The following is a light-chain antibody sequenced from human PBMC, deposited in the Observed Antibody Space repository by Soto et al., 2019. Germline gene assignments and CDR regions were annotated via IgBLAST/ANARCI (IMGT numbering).Light chain of an antibody. CDR1: SSDVGGYNY. J-gene: IGLJ2*01. CDR3: SSYAGSKVV. Sequence: QSALTQPPSASGSPGQSVTISCTGTSSDVGGYNYVSWCQHHPGKAPKLMIYEVSQRPSGVPDRFSGSKSGNTASLTVSGLQAEDEADYYCSSYAGSKVVFGGGTKVTVL. CDR2: EVS. V-gene: IGLV2-8*01.